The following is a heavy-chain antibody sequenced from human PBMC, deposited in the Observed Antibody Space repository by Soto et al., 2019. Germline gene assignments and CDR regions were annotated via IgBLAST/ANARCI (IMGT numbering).Heavy chain of an antibody. Sequence: QLVQSGAEVKHPGASVRVSCKASGFSFSTYGITWVRQAPGQGLEWMGWITASNGNTHYAQDLQGRVTMTTDTSTSTAYMELWRLRSDDTAVYYCARGNSYGSYWYFDLWGRGTLVTVSS. J-gene: IGHJ2*01. CDR3: ARGNSYGSYWYFDL. CDR1: GFSFSTYG. D-gene: IGHD5-18*01. CDR2: ITASNGNT. V-gene: IGHV1-18*04.